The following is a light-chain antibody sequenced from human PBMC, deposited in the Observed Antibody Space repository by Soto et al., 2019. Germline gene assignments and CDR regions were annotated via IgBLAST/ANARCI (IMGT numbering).Light chain of an antibody. CDR2: DDT. CDR3: SSYSRSINYV. J-gene: IGLJ1*01. Sequence: QSALTQPASVSGSPGQSITISCTGTVGLVSWYQQHPGKVPKLIIYDDTKRPSGVSSRFSGSKSGNTASLTISGLQPEDEAEYFCSSYSRSINYVFGTGTKV. CDR1: VGL. V-gene: IGLV2-14*02.